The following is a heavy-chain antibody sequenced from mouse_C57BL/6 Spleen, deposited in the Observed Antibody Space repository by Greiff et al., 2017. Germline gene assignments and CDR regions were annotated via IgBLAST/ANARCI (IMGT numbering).Heavy chain of an antibody. CDR2: INPSTGYT. CDR1: GYTFTSYW. CDR3: ARQLRLEAWFAY. J-gene: IGHJ3*01. D-gene: IGHD3-2*02. V-gene: IGHV1-7*01. Sequence: QVQLQQSGAELAKPGSSVKLSCKASGYTFTSYWMHWVKQRPGQGLEWIGYINPSTGYTKYNQKFKDKATLTAAKSSSTAYMQLSSLTYEDSAVYSCARQLRLEAWFAYWGQGTLVTVSA.